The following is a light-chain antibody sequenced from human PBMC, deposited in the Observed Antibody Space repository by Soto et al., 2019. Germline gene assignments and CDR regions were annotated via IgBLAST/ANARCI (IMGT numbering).Light chain of an antibody. CDR2: LGS. CDR1: QSLLHSNGYNY. CDR3: MQALKTPIT. J-gene: IGKJ5*01. Sequence: DIVLTKSPLSLAVTPGQPASISCRSRQSLLHSNGYNYLDWYLXKQGQSPQLXIYLGSNRSSGVPDRFSGSGSGTDFTLTISRVQAEDFAVYYCMQALKTPITFGQGTRLDIK. V-gene: IGKV2-28*01.